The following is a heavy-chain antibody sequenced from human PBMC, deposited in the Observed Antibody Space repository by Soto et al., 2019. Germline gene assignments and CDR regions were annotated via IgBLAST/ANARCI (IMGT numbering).Heavy chain of an antibody. CDR2: IGESGTPT. D-gene: IGHD2-2*01. J-gene: IGHJ6*02. CDR3: ARYIPGVRYYGMDV. V-gene: IGHV3-23*01. Sequence: GGSLRLSCAASGFTFSSYAMKWVRQAPGKGLEWVSLIGESGTPTYYADSVKGRFTISRDNSGNTLFLEVYSLRAEDTAVYYCARYIPGVRYYGMDVWGQGXTVTVSS. CDR1: GFTFSSYA.